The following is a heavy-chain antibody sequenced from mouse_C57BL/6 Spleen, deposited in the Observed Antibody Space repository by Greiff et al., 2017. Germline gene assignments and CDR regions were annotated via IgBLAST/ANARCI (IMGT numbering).Heavy chain of an antibody. CDR1: SITSGSD. V-gene: IGHV3-1*01. J-gene: IGHJ2*01. CDR3: ARAYYGSSPRFDY. Sequence: EVQLQESGPGMVKPSQSLSLTYSITSGSDWHWIRHFPGNKLEWMGYISYSGSTNYNPSLKSRISITHDTSKNHFFLKLNSVTTEDTATYYCARAYYGSSPRFDYWGQGTTLTVSS. CDR2: ISYSGST. D-gene: IGHD1-1*01.